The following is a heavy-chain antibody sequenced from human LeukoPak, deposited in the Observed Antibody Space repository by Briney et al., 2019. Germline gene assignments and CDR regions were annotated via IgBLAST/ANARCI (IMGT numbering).Heavy chain of an antibody. D-gene: IGHD3-22*01. V-gene: IGHV4-38-2*02. CDR2: IYHSGST. J-gene: IGHJ5*02. CDR1: GYSISSGYY. CDR3: ARARGRNYYDSSGYSRDLNWFDP. Sequence: SETLSLTCTVSGYSISSGYYWGWIRQPPGKGLEWIGSIYHSGSTYYNPSLKSRVTISVDTSKNQFSLKLSSVTAADTAVYYCARARGRNYYDSSGYSRDLNWFDPWGQGTLVTVSS.